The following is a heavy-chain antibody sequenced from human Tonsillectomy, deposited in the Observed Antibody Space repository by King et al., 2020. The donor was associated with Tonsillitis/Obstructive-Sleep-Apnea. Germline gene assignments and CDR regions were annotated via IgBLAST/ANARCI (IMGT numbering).Heavy chain of an antibody. V-gene: IGHV1-2*02. CDR1: GYTFTGYY. Sequence: QLVQSGAEVKKPGASVKVSYKASGYTFTGYYMHWVRQTPGQGLEWMGWINPNSGGTNYAQTFQGRVTMTRDTSISTAYMELSRLRSDDTAVYYCVICSVAILTGYWPDAFDIWGQGRIVTDS. D-gene: IGHD3-9*01. J-gene: IGHJ3*02. CDR3: VICSVAILTGYWPDAFDI. CDR2: INPNSGGT.